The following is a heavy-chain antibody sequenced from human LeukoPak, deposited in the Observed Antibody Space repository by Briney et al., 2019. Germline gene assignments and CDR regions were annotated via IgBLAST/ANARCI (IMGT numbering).Heavy chain of an antibody. Sequence: SETLSLTCTVSGGSISSYYWSWIRQPPGKGLEWIGYIYYSGSTNYNPSLKSRVTISVDTSKNQFSLKLSSVTAADTAVYYCASTGRAAKAHAFDIWGQGTMVTVSS. J-gene: IGHJ3*02. CDR1: GGSISSYY. CDR2: IYYSGST. V-gene: IGHV4-59*01. CDR3: ASTGRAAKAHAFDI. D-gene: IGHD4-17*01.